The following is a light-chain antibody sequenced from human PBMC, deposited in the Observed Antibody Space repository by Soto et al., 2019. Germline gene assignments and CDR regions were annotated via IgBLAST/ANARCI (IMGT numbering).Light chain of an antibody. CDR3: SSYTISTSHVV. CDR1: SSDVGGYNY. CDR2: DVN. V-gene: IGLV2-14*01. Sequence: QSALTQPASVSGSPGQSITISCTGTSSDVGGYNYVSWYQQHPGKAPKLMIYDVNNRPSGVSNRFSGSKSGNTASLTISGLQADDEADYYCSSYTISTSHVVFGGGTKLTV. J-gene: IGLJ2*01.